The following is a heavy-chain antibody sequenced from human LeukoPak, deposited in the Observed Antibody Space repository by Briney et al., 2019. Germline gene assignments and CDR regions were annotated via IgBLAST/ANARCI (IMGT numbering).Heavy chain of an antibody. D-gene: IGHD2-8*01. CDR3: AKDGGYCTNGVCYKGAFDI. CDR1: GFTFSSCA. V-gene: IGHV3-23*01. CDR2: ISGSGGST. Sequence: GGSLRLSCAASGFTFSSCAMSWVRQAPGKGLEWVSAISGSGGSTYYADSVKGRFTISRDNSKNTLYLQMNSLRAEDTAVYYCAKDGGYCTNGVCYKGAFDIWGQGTMVTVSS. J-gene: IGHJ3*02.